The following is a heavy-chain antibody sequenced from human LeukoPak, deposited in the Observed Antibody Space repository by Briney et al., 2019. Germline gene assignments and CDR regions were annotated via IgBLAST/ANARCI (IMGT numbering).Heavy chain of an antibody. CDR1: GFTFSSYS. D-gene: IGHD6-19*01. J-gene: IGHJ5*02. CDR2: ISSSSSYI. CDR3: ARERLYSSGWYAGFDP. Sequence: GGSLRLSCTASGFTFSSYSMNWVRQAPGKGLEWVSSISSSSSYIYYADSVKGRFTISRDNAKNSLYLQMNSLRAEDTAVYYCARERLYSSGWYAGFDPWGQGTLVTVSS. V-gene: IGHV3-21*01.